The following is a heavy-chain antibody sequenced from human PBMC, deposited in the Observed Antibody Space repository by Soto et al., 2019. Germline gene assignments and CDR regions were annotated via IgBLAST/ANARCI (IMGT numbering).Heavy chain of an antibody. V-gene: IGHV3-23*01. D-gene: IGHD5-18*01. J-gene: IGHJ6*02. CDR1: GFTFSSYA. CDR2: ISGSGGST. CDR3: AKDRERPNTAMGNYYYYGMDV. Sequence: LRLSCAASGFTFSSYAMSWVRQAPGKGLEWVSAISGSGGSTYYADSVKGRFTISRDNSKNTLYLQMNSLRAEDTAVYYCAKDRERPNTAMGNYYYYGMDVWGQGTTVTVS.